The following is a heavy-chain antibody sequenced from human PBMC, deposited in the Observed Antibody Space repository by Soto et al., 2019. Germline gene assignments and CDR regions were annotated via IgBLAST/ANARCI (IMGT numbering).Heavy chain of an antibody. J-gene: IGHJ4*02. CDR3: AIRYYYGSGTRYYFDY. Sequence: SATLSLACTVSGGSISSYYWSWIRQPPGKGLEWIGYIYYSGSTNYNPSLKSRVTISVDTSKNQLSLKLSSVTAADTAVYYCAIRYYYGSGTRYYFDYWGQGTLVTVSS. CDR2: IYYSGST. V-gene: IGHV4-59*08. CDR1: GGSISSYY. D-gene: IGHD3-10*01.